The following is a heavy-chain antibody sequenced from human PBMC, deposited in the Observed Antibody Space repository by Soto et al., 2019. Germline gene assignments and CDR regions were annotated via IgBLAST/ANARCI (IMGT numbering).Heavy chain of an antibody. CDR3: ARGGYYDRSGSRNYHYYGMNV. J-gene: IGHJ6*02. CDR2: ISPYDGNR. D-gene: IGHD3-22*01. CDR1: GYTFSSYG. V-gene: IGHV1-18*04. Sequence: QAQLMQSGAEVKRPGASVKVSCRSSGYTFSSYGISWVRQAPGQGLEWLGWISPYDGNRNYAQTLQGRVYMTTDTSANTAYMELRSLRVDDTAKYYCARGGYYDRSGSRNYHYYGMNVWGQGTTVTVSS.